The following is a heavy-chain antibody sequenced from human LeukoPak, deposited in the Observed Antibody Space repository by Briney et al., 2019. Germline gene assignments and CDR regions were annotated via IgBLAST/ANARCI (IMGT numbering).Heavy chain of an antibody. J-gene: IGHJ4*02. CDR2: INIDGSNT. CDR3: ARSLGGAYDY. D-gene: IGHD1-26*01. V-gene: IGHV3-74*01. Sequence: GGSLRLSCATSGFTFSSYWMHWVRQAPGKGLVWVSRINIDGSNTNYADSVKGRFTISRDNAKNTLYLQMDSLRAEDTAVYYCARSLGGAYDYWGQVTLVTVSS. CDR1: GFTFSSYW.